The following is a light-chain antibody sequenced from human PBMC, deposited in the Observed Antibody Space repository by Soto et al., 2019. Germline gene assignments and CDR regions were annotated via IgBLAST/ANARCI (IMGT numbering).Light chain of an antibody. CDR1: SSDVGRYNY. Sequence: QSALAQHASVSGSRGQSITISCTGTSSDVGRYNYVSWFQQHPGKVPKLIIYDVSNWPSGVSDRFSGSKSGDTASLTISGLQPEDEADYYCSSFTSSSTFVFGTGTKVTVL. CDR2: DVS. CDR3: SSFTSSSTFV. V-gene: IGLV2-14*03. J-gene: IGLJ1*01.